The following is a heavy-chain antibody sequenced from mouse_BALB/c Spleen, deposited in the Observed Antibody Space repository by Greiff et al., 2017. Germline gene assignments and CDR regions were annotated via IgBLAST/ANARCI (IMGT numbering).Heavy chain of an antibody. CDR1: GFTFSDYY. J-gene: IGHJ2*01. D-gene: IGHD1-1*01. CDR2: ISDGGSYT. V-gene: IGHV5-4*02. CDR3: ARGGTTVVAPPFGY. Sequence: EVMLVESGGGLVKPGGSLKLSCAASGFTFSDYYMYWVRQTPEKRLEWVATISDGGSYTYYPDSVKGRFTISRDNAKNNLYLQMSSLKSEDTAMYYCARGGTTVVAPPFGYWGQGTTLTVSS.